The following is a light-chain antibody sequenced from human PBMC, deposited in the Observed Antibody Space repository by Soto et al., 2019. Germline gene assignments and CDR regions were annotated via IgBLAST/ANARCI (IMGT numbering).Light chain of an antibody. CDR3: AAWDDSLNGLV. J-gene: IGLJ7*01. CDR2: NNN. V-gene: IGLV1-44*01. CDR1: SSNIGPNA. Sequence: QAVVTQPPSASGTPGQKVTISCSGSSSNIGPNAVNWYQQLPGTAPKLLLYNNNQRPSGVSDRFSGSKSGTSASLAISGPQSDDEADYHCAAWDDSLNGLVFGTGTQLTVL.